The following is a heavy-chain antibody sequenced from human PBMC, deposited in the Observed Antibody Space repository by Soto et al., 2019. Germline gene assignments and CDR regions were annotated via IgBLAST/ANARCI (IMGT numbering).Heavy chain of an antibody. Sequence: QVQLQESGPGLVKPSETLSLTCTVSGRSINSYYWSWIRQPPGKGLEWLGYVYSSGTSKYNVSLESRITMSLDTSRNQFSLSLNSVTAADTAGYFCARYSPPKKSYDSNPGWFDPWGQGTLVAVSS. CDR3: ARYSPPKKSYDSNPGWFDP. J-gene: IGHJ5*02. CDR1: GRSINSYY. CDR2: VYSSGTS. V-gene: IGHV4-59*01. D-gene: IGHD2-15*01.